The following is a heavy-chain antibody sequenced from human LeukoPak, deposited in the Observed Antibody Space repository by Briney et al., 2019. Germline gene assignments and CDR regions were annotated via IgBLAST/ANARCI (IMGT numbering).Heavy chain of an antibody. V-gene: IGHV5-51*01. CDR3: ARVPVVPAAISGYFDY. Sequence: ESLKISCKGSGYSFTSYWIGWVRQMPGKGLEWMGIIYPGDSDTRYSPSFQGQVTISAGKSISTAYLQWSSLKASDTAMYYCARVPVVPAAISGYFDYWGQGTLVTVSS. CDR1: GYSFTSYW. D-gene: IGHD2-2*01. J-gene: IGHJ4*02. CDR2: IYPGDSDT.